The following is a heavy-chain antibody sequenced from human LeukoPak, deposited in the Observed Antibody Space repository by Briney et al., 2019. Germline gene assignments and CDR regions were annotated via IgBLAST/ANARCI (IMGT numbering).Heavy chain of an antibody. Sequence: ASVKVSCKTSGGTFSSFAIGWVRQAPGQGLEWMGGIIPTSGKANYAQKFQGRVTITAGKSTSTAYMELSGLTYEDTAVYYCARVLFNWAWTRGSCMDVWGKGTTVTVSS. D-gene: IGHD2/OR15-2a*01. CDR1: GGTFSSFA. CDR2: IIPTSGKA. V-gene: IGHV1-69*06. CDR3: ARVLFNWAWTRGSCMDV. J-gene: IGHJ6*03.